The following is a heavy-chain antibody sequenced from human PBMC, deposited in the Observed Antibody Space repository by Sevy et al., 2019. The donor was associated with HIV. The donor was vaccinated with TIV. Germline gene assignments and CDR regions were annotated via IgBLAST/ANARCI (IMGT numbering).Heavy chain of an antibody. Sequence: LLQASETLSLTCAVSGGSISSSNWWSWVRQPPGKGLEWIGEIYHSGSTNYNPSLKSRVTISVDKSKNQFSLKLSSVTAADTAVYYCARDKGRSSSWYLHAKVGYFDYWGQGTLVTVSS. CDR1: GGSISSSNW. CDR3: ARDKGRSSSWYLHAKVGYFDY. J-gene: IGHJ4*02. V-gene: IGHV4-4*02. D-gene: IGHD6-13*01. CDR2: IYHSGST.